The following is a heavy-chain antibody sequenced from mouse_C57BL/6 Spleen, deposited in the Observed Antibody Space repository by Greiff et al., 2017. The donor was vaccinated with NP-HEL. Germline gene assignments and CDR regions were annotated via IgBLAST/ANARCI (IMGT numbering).Heavy chain of an antibody. CDR1: GFTFSDYG. J-gene: IGHJ2*01. Sequence: DVKLVESGGGLVKPGGSLKLPCAAPGFTFSDYGMHWVRQAPEQGLEWVAYISCGSSSIHYADTVKGRFTLSSDNSQKTMFLQRNSMMYEDTATSYCARAYYYGSSPLFGFRGQGTTLPVS. V-gene: IGHV5-17*01. CDR2: ISCGSSSI. D-gene: IGHD1-1*01. CDR3: ARAYYYGSSPLFGF.